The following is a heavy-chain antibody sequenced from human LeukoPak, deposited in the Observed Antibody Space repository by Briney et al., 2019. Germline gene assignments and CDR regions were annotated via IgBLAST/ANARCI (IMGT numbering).Heavy chain of an antibody. Sequence: PSETLSLTCTVSGGSISSYYWNWIRQPPGKGLEWIGYIYYSGSTNYNPSLKSRVTISVDTSKNQFSLKLSSVTAADTAVYYCARVFSSGWYETFDYWGQGTLVTVSS. CDR2: IYYSGST. CDR3: ARVFSSGWYETFDY. CDR1: GGSISSYY. D-gene: IGHD6-19*01. V-gene: IGHV4-59*01. J-gene: IGHJ4*02.